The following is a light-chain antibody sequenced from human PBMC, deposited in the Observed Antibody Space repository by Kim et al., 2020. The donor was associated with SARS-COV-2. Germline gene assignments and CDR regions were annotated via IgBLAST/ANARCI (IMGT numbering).Light chain of an antibody. Sequence: EKVMTQSPATLSVSPGERATLSCRASQTIGSNLAWYRHKPGKAPSLVIYDASIRAAGIPPRFSGSGSGTEFTLTISSLQSEDFVIYYCQRYNNWPYTFGQGTKLEI. J-gene: IGKJ2*01. CDR1: QTIGSN. V-gene: IGKV3-15*01. CDR2: DAS. CDR3: QRYNNWPYT.